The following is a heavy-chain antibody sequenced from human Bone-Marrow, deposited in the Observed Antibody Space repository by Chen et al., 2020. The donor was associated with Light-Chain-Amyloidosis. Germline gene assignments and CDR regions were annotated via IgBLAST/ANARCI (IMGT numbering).Heavy chain of an antibody. CDR1: GYTFPNYW. D-gene: IGHD5-12*01. V-gene: IGHV5-51*01. CDR2: IYPDDSDA. CDR3: ARRRDGYNFDY. J-gene: IGHJ4*02. Sequence: VKKPGESLKISCKGSGYTFPNYWIGWVRQMPGKGLEWMGVIYPDDSDARYSPSFEGQVTISSDKSITTAYLQWRSLKASDTAMYYCARRRDGYNFDYWGQGTLVTVSS.